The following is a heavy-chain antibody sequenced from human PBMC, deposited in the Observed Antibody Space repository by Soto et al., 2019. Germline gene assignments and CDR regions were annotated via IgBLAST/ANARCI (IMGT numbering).Heavy chain of an antibody. CDR3: ARGGLQAQGVQYNHYAMDV. Sequence: ASVKVSCKASGGTFDRHTINWVRQAPGQGLEWMGGIIPIFSTPKYAQKFQGRVMLTADKSTSTAYMELSSLRYEDTAVYYCARGGLQAQGVQYNHYAMDVWGQGTTVTVSS. CDR1: GGTFDRHT. V-gene: IGHV1-69*06. D-gene: IGHD4-4*01. J-gene: IGHJ6*02. CDR2: IIPIFSTP.